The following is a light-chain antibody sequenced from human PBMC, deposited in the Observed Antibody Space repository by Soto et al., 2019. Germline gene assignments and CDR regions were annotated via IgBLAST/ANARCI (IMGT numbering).Light chain of an antibody. CDR2: DVS. J-gene: IGLJ1*01. CDR3: CSYTSATPYV. CDR1: SSDIGAYNY. Sequence: QSVLTQPASVSVSPGQSITISCTGSSSDIGAYNYVSWYQQHHPGEAPKVIIYDVSHRPAGASNRFSGSKSGNTASLTISGLQTEDEADYFCCSYTSATPYVFGTGTKVTVL. V-gene: IGLV2-14*03.